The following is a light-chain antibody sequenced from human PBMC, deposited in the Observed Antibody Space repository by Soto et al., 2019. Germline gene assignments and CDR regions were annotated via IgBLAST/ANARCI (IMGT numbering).Light chain of an antibody. Sequence: QSALTQPASVSGSPGQSITISCTGTSSDVGGSKYVSWYQQHPGKAPKLIIYEVTNRPSGVSNRFSGSKSDNTASLTISGLQAEDEADYYCSSYTRGITVFGAGTKLTVL. J-gene: IGLJ2*01. V-gene: IGLV2-14*01. CDR3: SSYTRGITV. CDR2: EVT. CDR1: SSDVGGSKY.